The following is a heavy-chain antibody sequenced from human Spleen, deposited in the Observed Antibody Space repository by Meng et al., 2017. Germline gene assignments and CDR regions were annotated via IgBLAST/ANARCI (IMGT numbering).Heavy chain of an antibody. J-gene: IGHJ4*02. Sequence: QVELLQSGSELKGPGASVKVSCKASGYTFTRYAINWLRQAPGQGPEWMGWINVNTGNPTYAQGFTGRFVFSVDTSVSTAYLQISSLKAEDTAVYYCAKYSSGPFDYWGQGTLVTVSS. CDR1: GYTFTRYA. CDR2: INVNTGNP. D-gene: IGHD6-19*01. CDR3: AKYSSGPFDY. V-gene: IGHV7-4-1*02.